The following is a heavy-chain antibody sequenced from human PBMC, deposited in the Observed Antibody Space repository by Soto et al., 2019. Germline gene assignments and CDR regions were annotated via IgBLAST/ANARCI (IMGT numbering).Heavy chain of an antibody. J-gene: IGHJ6*02. CDR2: VSHDGRKT. Sequence: QVQLVESGGGEVXPGTSLRLSCIASGFIFSNNGMHWVRQAPGKGLEWVALVSHDGRKTFYADSVKGRLTIYRDNSKNTVYLHMNNLRPEDTAVYRCARDLRQGASGATVYGMDVWGQGTTVTVSS. CDR1: GFIFSNNG. D-gene: IGHD7-27*01. CDR3: ARDLRQGASGATVYGMDV. V-gene: IGHV3-30*03.